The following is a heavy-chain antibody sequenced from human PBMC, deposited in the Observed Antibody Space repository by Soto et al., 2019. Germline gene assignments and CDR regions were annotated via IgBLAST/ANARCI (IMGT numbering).Heavy chain of an antibody. CDR3: ARDWDEGYSSSWYF. J-gene: IGHJ4*02. V-gene: IGHV1-69*01. D-gene: IGHD6-13*01. CDR1: GGTFSSYA. CDR2: IIPIFGTA. Sequence: QVQLVQSGAEVKKPGSSVKVSCKASGGTFSSYAISWVRQAPGQGLEWMGGIIPIFGTANYAQKFQGRVTIGADESTSTAYMELSSLRSEDTAVYYCARDWDEGYSSSWYFWGQGTLVTVSS.